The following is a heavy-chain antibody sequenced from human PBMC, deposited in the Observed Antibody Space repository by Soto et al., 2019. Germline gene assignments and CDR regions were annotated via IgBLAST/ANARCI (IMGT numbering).Heavy chain of an antibody. V-gene: IGHV1-2*04. J-gene: IGHJ4*02. CDR3: ANGYSSSWRFDY. CDR1: GYTFTGYY. D-gene: IGHD6-13*01. CDR2: INPNSGGT. Sequence: QVQLVQSGAEVKKPGASVKVSCKASGYTFTGYYTHWVRQAPGQGLEWMGWINPNSGGTNYAQKLQGWVTMTRDTSISTAYMELSRLRSDDTAVYYCANGYSSSWRFDYWGQGTLVTVSS.